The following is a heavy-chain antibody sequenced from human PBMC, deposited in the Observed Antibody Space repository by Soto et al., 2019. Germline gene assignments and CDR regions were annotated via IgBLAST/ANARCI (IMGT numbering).Heavy chain of an antibody. CDR3: AREYGDYGVIDY. V-gene: IGHV4-34*01. J-gene: IGHJ4*02. CDR2: INHSGST. Sequence: QVQLQQWGAGLLKHSETLSLTCAVYGGSFSGYYWSWIRQPPGKGLEWIGEINHSGSTNYNPSLKSRVTISVDTSKNQFSLKLSSVTAADTAVYYCAREYGDYGVIDYWGQGTLVTVSS. CDR1: GGSFSGYY. D-gene: IGHD4-17*01.